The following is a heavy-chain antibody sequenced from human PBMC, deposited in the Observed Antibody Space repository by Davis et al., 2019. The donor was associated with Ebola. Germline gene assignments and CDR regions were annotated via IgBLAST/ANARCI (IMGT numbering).Heavy chain of an antibody. D-gene: IGHD1-26*01. CDR3: AGTLVGATTNAFDI. V-gene: IGHV3-30*04. CDR2: ISYDGSNK. CDR1: GFTFSSYA. J-gene: IGHJ3*02. Sequence: SLKLSRAASGFTFSSYAMHWVRQAPGKGLEWVAVISYDGSNKYYADSVKGRFTISRDNSKNTLYLQMNSLRAEDTAVHYCAGTLVGATTNAFDIWGQGKMVTVSS.